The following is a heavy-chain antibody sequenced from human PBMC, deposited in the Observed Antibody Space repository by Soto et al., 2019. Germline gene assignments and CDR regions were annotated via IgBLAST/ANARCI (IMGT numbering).Heavy chain of an antibody. CDR2: TIPAFGTA. V-gene: IGHV1-69*06. J-gene: IGHJ4*02. CDR3: GRHGKTALPPVDS. Sequence: QVHLVQSGAEVKSPGSAVKVSCKVSGAGDTFSNYGLNWMRQAPGQGLEWMGGTIPAFGTANYAQKFQGRVTITADTSTTTAYMELSSLRSDDTAVYYCGRHGKTALPPVDSWGQGTLVSVSS. CDR1: GAGDTFSNYG.